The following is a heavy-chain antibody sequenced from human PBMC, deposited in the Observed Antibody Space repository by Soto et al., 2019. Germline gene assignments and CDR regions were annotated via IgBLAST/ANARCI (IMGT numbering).Heavy chain of an antibody. D-gene: IGHD2-15*01. CDR1: GYTFTSYG. Sequence: QVQLVQSGAEVKKPGASVKVSCKASGYTFTSYGISWVRQAPGQGLEWMGWISAYNGNTNYAQKLQGRVTMTTDTSTSPAYMEQRSLRSDDTAVYYCARDRGRELVVVAGPTDYWGQGTLVTVSS. CDR3: ARDRGRELVVVAGPTDY. CDR2: ISAYNGNT. J-gene: IGHJ4*02. V-gene: IGHV1-18*01.